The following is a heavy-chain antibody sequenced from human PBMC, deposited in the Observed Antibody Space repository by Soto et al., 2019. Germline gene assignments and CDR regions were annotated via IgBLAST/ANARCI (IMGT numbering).Heavy chain of an antibody. CDR1: GYTLTELS. CDR3: AMLSVTTGFDAFDI. CDR2: FDPEDGET. J-gene: IGHJ3*02. V-gene: IGHV1-24*01. Sequence: ASVKVSCKVSGYTLTELSMHWVRQAPGKGLEWMGGFDPEDGETIYAQKFQGRVTMTEDTSTDTAYMELSSLRSEDTAVYYCAMLSVTTGFDAFDIWGQGTMVTVSS. D-gene: IGHD4-4*01.